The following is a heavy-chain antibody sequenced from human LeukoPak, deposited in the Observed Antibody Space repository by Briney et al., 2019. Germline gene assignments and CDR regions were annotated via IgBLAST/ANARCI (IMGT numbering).Heavy chain of an antibody. CDR1: GGSISSGSYY. Sequence: SETLSLTCTVSGGSISSGSYYWSWIRQPAGKGLEWIGRIYTSGSTNYNPPLKSRATISVDTSKNQFSLKLSSVTAADTAVYYCARGGESYKTVWFGELPTGWFDPWGRGTLVTVSS. J-gene: IGHJ5*02. CDR2: IYTSGST. D-gene: IGHD3-10*01. CDR3: ARGGESYKTVWFGELPTGWFDP. V-gene: IGHV4-61*02.